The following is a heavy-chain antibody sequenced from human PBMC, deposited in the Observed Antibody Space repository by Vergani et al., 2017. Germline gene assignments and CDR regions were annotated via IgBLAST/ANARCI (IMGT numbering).Heavy chain of an antibody. J-gene: IGHJ5*02. CDR1: GGSISRGDYY. Sequence: QAQLQESGPGLVKPSQTLSLTCTVSGGSISRGDYYWSWIRQPPGKGLEWIGYIYYSGNTYYNPSLKSRVIISVDTSKNQFSLKLSSVTAADTAVYYCAGDTHSWQRADRWGQGLLVSVSS. D-gene: IGHD6-13*01. CDR2: IYYSGNT. CDR3: AGDTHSWQRADR. V-gene: IGHV4-30-4*08.